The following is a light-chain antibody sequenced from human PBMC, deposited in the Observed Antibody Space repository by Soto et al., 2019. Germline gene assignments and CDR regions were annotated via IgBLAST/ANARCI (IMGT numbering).Light chain of an antibody. CDR2: EVS. CDR3: SSYTTISTPVV. CDR1: SSDVGGYNY. J-gene: IGLJ2*01. Sequence: QSVLTQPASVSGSPGQSITISCTGTSSDVGGYNYVSWYQQHPGKGPKLMIYEVSNRPSGVSNRFSGSKSGNTASLTISGLQAEDEADYYCSSYTTISTPVVFGGGTKLTVL. V-gene: IGLV2-14*01.